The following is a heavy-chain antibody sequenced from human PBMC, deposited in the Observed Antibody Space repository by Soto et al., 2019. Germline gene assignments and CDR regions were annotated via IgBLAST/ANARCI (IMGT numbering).Heavy chain of an antibody. Sequence: PSETLSLTCAVYGGSFGGYYWSWIGQRPGKGLEWIGEINHSGSTNYNPSLKSRVTISVDTSKNQFSLKLSSVTAADTAVYYCARGSYGTGYYYYGMDVWGQGTTVTVSS. V-gene: IGHV4-34*01. D-gene: IGHD5-18*01. CDR3: ARGSYGTGYYYYGMDV. CDR1: GGSFGGYY. CDR2: INHSGST. J-gene: IGHJ6*02.